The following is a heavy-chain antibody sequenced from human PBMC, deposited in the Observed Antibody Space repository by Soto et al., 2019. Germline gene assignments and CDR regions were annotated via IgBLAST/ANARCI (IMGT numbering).Heavy chain of an antibody. D-gene: IGHD4-17*01. CDR1: GFTFSSYS. CDR3: ARELNDYPYYFDY. V-gene: IGHV3-74*03. Sequence: GGSLRLSCAASGFTFSSYSMNWVRQAPGKGLEWVARINTDASSKTYADAVKGRFTISRDNATATVYLHMTSLRLEDTAVYYCARELNDYPYYFDYWGQGTLVTVSS. CDR2: INTDASSK. J-gene: IGHJ4*02.